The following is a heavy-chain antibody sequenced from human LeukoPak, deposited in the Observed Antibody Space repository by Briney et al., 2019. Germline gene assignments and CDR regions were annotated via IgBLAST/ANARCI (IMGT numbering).Heavy chain of an antibody. CDR1: GFTFSSYG. D-gene: IGHD3-10*01. CDR2: ISGSGGST. CDR3: AKDHYGSGSYYDPSDYFDY. Sequence: GGSLRLSCAASGFTFSSYGMSWVRQAPGKGLEWVSAISGSGGSTYYADSVKGRFTISRDNSKNTLYLQMNSLRAEDTAVYYCAKDHYGSGSYYDPSDYFDYWGQGTLGTVSS. J-gene: IGHJ4*02. V-gene: IGHV3-23*01.